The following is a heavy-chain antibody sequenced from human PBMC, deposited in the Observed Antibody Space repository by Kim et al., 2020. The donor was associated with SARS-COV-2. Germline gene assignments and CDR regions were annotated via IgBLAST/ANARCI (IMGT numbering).Heavy chain of an antibody. CDR2: K. V-gene: IGHV2-5*01. Sequence: KGYSPSLKHRLTITKDTSKNQVVLKMINMDPVDTATYYCAHRRIGDGSFDYWGQGTLVTVPS. J-gene: IGHJ4*02. CDR3: AHRRIGDGSFDY. D-gene: IGHD1-26*01.